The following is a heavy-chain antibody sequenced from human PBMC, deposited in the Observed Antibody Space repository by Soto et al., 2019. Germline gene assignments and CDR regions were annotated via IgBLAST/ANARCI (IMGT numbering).Heavy chain of an antibody. CDR3: ASCRTRGYYYYGMDF. D-gene: IGHD1-1*01. CDR2: INHSGST. CDR1: GRSFSGYY. J-gene: IGHJ6*02. Sequence: PSETLSLTCAVYGRSFSGYYWSWIRQPPGKGLEWIGEINHSGSTNYNPSLKSRVTISVDTSKNQFSLKLSSVTAADTAVYYCASCRTRGYYYYGMDFWGQGTTVTVSS. V-gene: IGHV4-34*01.